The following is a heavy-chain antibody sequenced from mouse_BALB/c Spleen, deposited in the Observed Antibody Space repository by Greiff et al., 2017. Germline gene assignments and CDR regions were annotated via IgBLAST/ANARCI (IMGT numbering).Heavy chain of an antibody. CDR2: ISDGGSYT. Sequence: EVHLVESGGGLVKPGGSLKLSCAASGFTFSDYYMYWVRQTPEKRLEWVATISDGGSYTYYPDSVKGRFTISRDNAKNNLYLQMSSLKSEDTAMYYCARSITTVVGGDAMDYWGQGTSVTVSS. CDR3: ARSITTVVGGDAMDY. CDR1: GFTFSDYY. J-gene: IGHJ4*01. V-gene: IGHV5-4*02. D-gene: IGHD1-1*01.